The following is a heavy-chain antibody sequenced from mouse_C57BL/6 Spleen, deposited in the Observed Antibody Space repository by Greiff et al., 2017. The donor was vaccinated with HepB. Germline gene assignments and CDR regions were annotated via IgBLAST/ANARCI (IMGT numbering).Heavy chain of an antibody. J-gene: IGHJ2*01. CDR1: GYTFTSYW. Sequence: QVQLQQSGAELVKPGASVKLSCKASGYTFTSYWMHWVKQRPGRGLEWIGRIDPNSGGTKYNEKFKSKATLTVDKPSSTAYMQLSSLTSEDSAVYYCARDPITTVVAPYYFDYWGQGTTLTVSS. CDR3: ARDPITTVVAPYYFDY. D-gene: IGHD1-1*01. CDR2: IDPNSGGT. V-gene: IGHV1-72*01.